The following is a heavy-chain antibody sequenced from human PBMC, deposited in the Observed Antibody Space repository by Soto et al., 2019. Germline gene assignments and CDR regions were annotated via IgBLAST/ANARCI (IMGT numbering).Heavy chain of an antibody. Sequence: PSETLSITCTVSGGSISSSSYYWGWIRQPPGKGLEWIGSIYYSGSTYYNPSLKSRVTISVDTSKNQFSLKLSSVTAADTAVYYCARADYGDYFDYWGQGTLVTVSS. J-gene: IGHJ4*02. CDR3: ARADYGDYFDY. CDR2: IYYSGST. CDR1: GGSISSSSYY. V-gene: IGHV4-39*01. D-gene: IGHD4-17*01.